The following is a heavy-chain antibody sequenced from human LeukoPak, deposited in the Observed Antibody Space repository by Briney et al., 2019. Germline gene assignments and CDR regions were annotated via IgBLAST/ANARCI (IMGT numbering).Heavy chain of an antibody. Sequence: ASVKVSCKASGYTFTSYGISWVRQAPGQGLEWMGWISAYNGNTNYAQKLQGRVTMTTDTSTSTAYMELRSLRSDDTAVYYCARGVKVPAAIWGSYYMDVWGKGTTVTVSS. D-gene: IGHD2-2*01. CDR3: ARGVKVPAAIWGSYYMDV. CDR1: GYTFTSYG. CDR2: ISAYNGNT. V-gene: IGHV1-18*01. J-gene: IGHJ6*03.